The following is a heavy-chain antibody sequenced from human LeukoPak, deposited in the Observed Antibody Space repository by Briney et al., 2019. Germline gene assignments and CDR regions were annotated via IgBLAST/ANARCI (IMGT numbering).Heavy chain of an antibody. D-gene: IGHD3-10*01. CDR3: ARDGGASRMDV. CDR2: IYHSGST. CDR1: GGSISSYY. V-gene: IGHV4-59*01. J-gene: IGHJ6*02. Sequence: SETLSLTCTVSGGSISSYYWSWIRQPPGKGLEWIGYIYHSGSTNYNPSLKSRVSISLDTSKNQFSLKLSSVTAADTAVYYCARDGGASRMDVWGQGTTVTVSS.